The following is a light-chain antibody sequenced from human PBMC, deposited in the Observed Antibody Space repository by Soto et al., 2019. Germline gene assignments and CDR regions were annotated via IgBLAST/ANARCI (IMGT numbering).Light chain of an antibody. Sequence: DIQMTQSPSSVSASVGDRVTITCRASQGISSRLAWYQQKPREAPKLLIYTASSLQSGVPSRFSDSGSGTDFTLTISSLQPEDFATYYCQQANSFPLTFGGGTKVEIK. V-gene: IGKV1-12*01. CDR1: QGISSR. CDR3: QQANSFPLT. CDR2: TAS. J-gene: IGKJ4*01.